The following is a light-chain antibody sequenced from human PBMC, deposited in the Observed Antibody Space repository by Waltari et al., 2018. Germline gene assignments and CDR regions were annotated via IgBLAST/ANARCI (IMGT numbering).Light chain of an antibody. CDR1: KLEDKY. CDR2: QDS. CDR3: QTWDRNTYVV. V-gene: IGLV3-1*01. Sequence: SYEVTQPPSVSVSPGQTASITRSGDKLEDKYVCWYQQKPGQSPVLVLHQDSKRPSGIPERFSGFNSGNTATLTISETQAMDEADYYCQTWDRNTYVVFGGGTKLTVL. J-gene: IGLJ2*01.